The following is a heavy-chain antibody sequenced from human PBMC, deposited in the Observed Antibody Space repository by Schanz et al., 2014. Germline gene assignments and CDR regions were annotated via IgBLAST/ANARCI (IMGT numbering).Heavy chain of an antibody. V-gene: IGHV3-30*04. Sequence: QVQLVESGGGVVQPGRSLKLSCAASGFTFNDYAMHWVRQAPGKGLEWVAVISYEGSKKYYPDSVQGRFTISRDNSKNTVYLQMNSLRAEDTAMYYCAKRCSSTSCSHGAFDIWGQGTMVTVSS. D-gene: IGHD2-2*01. CDR2: ISYEGSKK. J-gene: IGHJ3*02. CDR1: GFTFNDYA. CDR3: AKRCSSTSCSHGAFDI.